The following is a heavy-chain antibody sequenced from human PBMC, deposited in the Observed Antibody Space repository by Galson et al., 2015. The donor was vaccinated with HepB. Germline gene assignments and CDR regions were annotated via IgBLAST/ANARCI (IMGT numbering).Heavy chain of an antibody. Sequence: PALVKPTQTLTLTCSCSGFSLTSYGVGVGWIRQPPGKALEWLALIFWDDEKRYSPSLKSRLSITADTSKNQVVLTMTSVDPMDTGTYFCAHGDYNNYHYYDMDVWGKGTAVTVSS. CDR3: AHGDYNNYHYYDMDV. CDR2: IFWDDEK. CDR1: GFSLTSYGVG. J-gene: IGHJ6*03. D-gene: IGHD4-11*01. V-gene: IGHV2-5*02.